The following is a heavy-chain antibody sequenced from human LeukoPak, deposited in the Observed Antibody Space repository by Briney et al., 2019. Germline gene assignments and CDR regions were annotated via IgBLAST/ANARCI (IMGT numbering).Heavy chain of an antibody. V-gene: IGHV5-10-1*01. CDR2: IDRGGSYT. Sequence: GESLKISCKGSGYSFTSYWISWVRQMPGKGLEWMGRIDRGGSYTNYSPSFQGHVTISADKSISTAYLQWSSLKASDTAMYYCARTSAVTPDYWGQGTLVTVS. CDR1: GYSFTSYW. CDR3: ARTSAVTPDY. J-gene: IGHJ4*02.